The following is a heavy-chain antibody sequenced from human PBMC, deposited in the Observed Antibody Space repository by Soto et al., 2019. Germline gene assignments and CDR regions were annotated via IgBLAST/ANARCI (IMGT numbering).Heavy chain of an antibody. CDR3: AKDLSSGWYLPYYYYGMDV. J-gene: IGHJ6*02. Sequence: GGSLRLSCAASGFTFSSYAMSWVRQAPGKGLEWVSAISGSGGSTYYADSVKGRFTISRDNSKNTLYLQMNSLRAEDTAVYYCAKDLSSGWYLPYYYYGMDVWGQGTTVTVSS. V-gene: IGHV3-23*01. CDR1: GFTFSSYA. CDR2: ISGSGGST. D-gene: IGHD6-19*01.